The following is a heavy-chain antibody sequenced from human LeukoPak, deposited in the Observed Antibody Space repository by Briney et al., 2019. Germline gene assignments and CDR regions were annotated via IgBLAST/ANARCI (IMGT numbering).Heavy chain of an antibody. CDR3: ARGRRWSYYFDY. CDR1: GGSFSGYY. D-gene: IGHD1-26*01. J-gene: IGHJ4*02. Sequence: PSETLSLTCAAYGGSFSGYYWSWIRQPPGKGLEWIGEINHSGSTNYNPSLKSRVTISVDTSKNQFSLKLSSVTAADTAVYYCARGRRWSYYFDYWGQGTLVTVSS. CDR2: INHSGST. V-gene: IGHV4-34*01.